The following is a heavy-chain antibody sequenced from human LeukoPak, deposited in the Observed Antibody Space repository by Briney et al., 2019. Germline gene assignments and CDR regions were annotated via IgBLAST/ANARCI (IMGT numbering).Heavy chain of an antibody. D-gene: IGHD6-6*01. J-gene: IGHJ4*02. CDR2: INPNSGGT. CDR1: GYTFTGHY. CDR3: ARGSTVAARRVWYFDY. Sequence: ASVKVSCKASGYTFTGHYMHWVRQAPGQGLEWMGWINPNSGGTNYAQKFQGWVTMTRDTSISTAYMELSRLRSDDTAVYYCARGSTVAARRVWYFDYWGQGTLVTVSS. V-gene: IGHV1-2*04.